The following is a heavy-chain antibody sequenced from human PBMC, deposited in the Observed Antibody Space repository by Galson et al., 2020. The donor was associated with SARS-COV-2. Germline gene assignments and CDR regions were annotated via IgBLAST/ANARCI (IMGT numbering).Heavy chain of an antibody. J-gene: IGHJ6*02. CDR3: ARGTFYPLSYYYYYYYGMDV. D-gene: IGHD3-22*01. V-gene: IGHV4-34*01. Sequence: SETLSLTCAVYGGSFSGYYWSWIRQPPGKGLEWIGEINDSGSTNYNPSLKSRVTISVDTSKNQFSLKLSSVTAADTAVYYCARGTFYPLSYYYYYYYGMDVWGQGTTVTVSS. CDR1: GGSFSGYY. CDR2: INDSGST.